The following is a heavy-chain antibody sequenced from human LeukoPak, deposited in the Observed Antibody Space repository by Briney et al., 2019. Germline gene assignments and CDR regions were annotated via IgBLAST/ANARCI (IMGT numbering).Heavy chain of an antibody. CDR1: GFTFSNFE. J-gene: IGHJ4*02. CDR2: ITSSGITI. D-gene: IGHD3-10*02. V-gene: IGHV3-48*03. Sequence: GGSLRLSCAASGFTFSNFEMNWVRQAPGKGLEWVSYITSSGITIYYADSVKGRFTISRENAKNSLYLQMNSLRAEDTAVYYCARQGYYVWGQGTLVTVSS. CDR3: ARQGYYV.